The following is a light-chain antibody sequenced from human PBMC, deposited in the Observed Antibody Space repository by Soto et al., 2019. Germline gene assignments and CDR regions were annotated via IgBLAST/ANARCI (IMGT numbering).Light chain of an antibody. CDR3: CSYTSSSSLV. CDR1: SKDVGAYNY. J-gene: IGLJ1*01. V-gene: IGLV2-14*03. CDR2: DVT. Sequence: QSVLTQPASVSGSPGQSITISCTRTSKDVGAYNYVSWYQQYPGKAPKLMIYDVTSRPSGVSNRFSGSKSGNAASLTISGLQAEDEADYYCCSYTSSSSLVFGTGTKVTVL.